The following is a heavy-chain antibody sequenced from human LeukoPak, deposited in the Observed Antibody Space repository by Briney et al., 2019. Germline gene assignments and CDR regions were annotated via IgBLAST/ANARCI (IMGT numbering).Heavy chain of an antibody. CDR1: GGSISSYY. D-gene: IGHD5-24*01. CDR3: ARDYNGDGFPDY. V-gene: IGHV4-59*01. CDR2: IYYSGST. J-gene: IGHJ4*02. Sequence: SETLSLTCTVSGGSISSYYWSWIRQPPGKGLEWIGYIYYSGSTNYNPSLKSRVTISVDTSKNQFSLKLRSVTAADTAVYYCARDYNGDGFPDYWGQGTLVTVSS.